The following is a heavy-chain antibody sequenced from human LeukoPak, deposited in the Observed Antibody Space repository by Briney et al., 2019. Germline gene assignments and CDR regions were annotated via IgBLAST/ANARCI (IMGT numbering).Heavy chain of an antibody. CDR3: ARGWQQPGYYYMDV. V-gene: IGHV1-8*01. CDR2: MNPNSGNT. D-gene: IGHD6-13*01. J-gene: IGHJ6*03. CDR1: GYTFTSYD. Sequence: ASVKVSCKASGYTFTSYDINWVRQATGQGLEWMGWMNPNSGNTGYAQKFQGRVTMTRNTSISTAYMELSSLRSEDTAVYYCARGWQQPGYYYMDVWGKGTTVTISS.